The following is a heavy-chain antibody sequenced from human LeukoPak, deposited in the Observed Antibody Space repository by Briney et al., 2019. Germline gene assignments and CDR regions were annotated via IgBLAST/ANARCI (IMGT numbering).Heavy chain of an antibody. V-gene: IGHV3-30*18. CDR2: ISYDGSNK. J-gene: IGHJ6*02. Sequence: PGRSLRLSCAASGYTFSSYGMHWARQAPGKGLELVAVISYDGSNKYYVDAVKGRFTISRDNYKNTLYLQMNSLRAEDTAGYYCAKGYYGMAVWGQGSTVTVSS. CDR1: GYTFSSYG. CDR3: AKGYYGMAV.